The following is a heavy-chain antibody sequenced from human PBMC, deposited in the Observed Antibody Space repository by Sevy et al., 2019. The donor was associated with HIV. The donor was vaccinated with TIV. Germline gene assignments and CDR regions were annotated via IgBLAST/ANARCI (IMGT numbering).Heavy chain of an antibody. Sequence: SETLSLTCIVSGGSISTYYWSWIRQPPGKGLEWIGYIHNSGSTNYNPSLKSRITISVDTSKNQCSLKLSSVTAADTAMYYCARDRNNLGMDVWGQGTTVTVSS. CDR1: GGSISTYY. J-gene: IGHJ6*02. V-gene: IGHV4-59*13. CDR2: IHNSGST. D-gene: IGHD1-20*01. CDR3: ARDRNNLGMDV.